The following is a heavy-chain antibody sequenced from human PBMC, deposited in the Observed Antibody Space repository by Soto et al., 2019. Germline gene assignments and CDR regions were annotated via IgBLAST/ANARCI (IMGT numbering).Heavy chain of an antibody. J-gene: IGHJ4*02. Sequence: GGSLRLSCVASGFRFSNYVMSWVRQAPGKGLEWVSSVSISGGSTYYADSVKGRFTISRDNSQNTVFLQLNSLRAEDTAVYYCATDYAKYDFWGQGTLVAVSS. V-gene: IGHV3-23*01. CDR2: VSISGGST. D-gene: IGHD2-2*01. CDR3: ATDYAKYDF. CDR1: GFRFSNYV.